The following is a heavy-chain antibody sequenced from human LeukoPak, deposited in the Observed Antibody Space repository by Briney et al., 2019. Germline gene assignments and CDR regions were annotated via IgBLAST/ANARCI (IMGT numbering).Heavy chain of an antibody. CDR3: ARARVVVRYYYYYYMDV. CDR1: GFTFSSYS. J-gene: IGHJ6*03. Sequence: GGSLRLSCAASGFTFSSYSMNWVRQAPGKGLEWVSYINSSSSTIYYADSVKGRFTISRDNAKNSLYLQMNSLRAEDTAVYYCARARVVVRYYYYYYMDVWGKGTTVTVSS. CDR2: INSSSSTI. D-gene: IGHD2-15*01. V-gene: IGHV3-48*04.